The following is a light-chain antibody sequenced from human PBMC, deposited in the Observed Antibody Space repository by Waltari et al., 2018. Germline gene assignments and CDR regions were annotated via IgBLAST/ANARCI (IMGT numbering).Light chain of an antibody. CDR3: HSRDASGVAGS. J-gene: IGLJ2*01. CDR2: DKN. CDR1: SLRSYY. Sequence: SSELTQDPAVSVAMGQTVRITCQGDSLRSYYASWYQQRPGKAPILVLYDKNNRPAGVPYRFSGSSSHNTGSLTITGAQAEDEASYYCHSRDASGVAGSFGGGTKLTVL. V-gene: IGLV3-19*01.